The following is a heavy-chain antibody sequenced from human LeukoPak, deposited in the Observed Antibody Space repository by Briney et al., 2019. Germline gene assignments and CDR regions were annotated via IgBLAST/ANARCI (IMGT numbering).Heavy chain of an antibody. J-gene: IGHJ4*02. CDR3: ASGSSGWYFGY. Sequence: SETLSLTCTVSGGSISSSSYYWGWIRQPPGKGLEWIGSIYYSGSTYYNPSLKSRVTISVDTSKNQFSLKLSSVTAADTAVYYCASGSSGWYFGYWGQGTLVTVSS. V-gene: IGHV4-39*01. D-gene: IGHD6-19*01. CDR1: GGSISSSSYY. CDR2: IYYSGST.